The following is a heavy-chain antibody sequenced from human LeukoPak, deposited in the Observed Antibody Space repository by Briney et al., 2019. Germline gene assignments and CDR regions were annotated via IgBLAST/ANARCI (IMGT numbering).Heavy chain of an antibody. V-gene: IGHV3-30-3*01. CDR2: ISYDGSNK. CDR1: GFTFSSYA. Sequence: GGSLRLSCAASGFTFSSYAMHWVRQAPGKGLEWVAVISYDGSNKYYADSVKGRFTISRDNSKNTLYLQMNSLRAEDTAVYYCAKDWSSSSWYIDYWGQGTLVTVSS. D-gene: IGHD6-13*01. CDR3: AKDWSSSSWYIDY. J-gene: IGHJ4*02.